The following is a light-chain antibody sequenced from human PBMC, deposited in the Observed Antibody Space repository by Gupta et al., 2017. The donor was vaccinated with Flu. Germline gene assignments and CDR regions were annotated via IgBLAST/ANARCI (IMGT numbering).Light chain of an antibody. CDR1: NPNIGENY. V-gene: IGLV1-51*01. J-gene: IGLJ2*01. CDR2: DNI. Sequence: QSVLTQPPSVSAAPEQKVTISCSGSNPNIGENYGSWYQQFPGTAPKRRIFDNIRRPSGNEDLLACSKSNTYDTPALTVLQTWDEAEDDCEGWASTLSSGLIGGGTKLTVL. CDR3: EGWASTLSSGL.